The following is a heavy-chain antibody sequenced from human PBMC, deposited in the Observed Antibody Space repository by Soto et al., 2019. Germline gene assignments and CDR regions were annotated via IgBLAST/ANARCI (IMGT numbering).Heavy chain of an antibody. CDR1: GFIFKMYW. V-gene: IGHV3-74*01. CDR3: TRGPRPISTGTGAY. D-gene: IGHD3-10*01. J-gene: IGHJ4*02. CDR2: IYNDGTYS. Sequence: GWSLRLSCASSGFIFKMYWMHWVRQSPGKGLVWISRIYNDGTYSDYADSVRGRFTISRDNVNDTLYLQMNNLRAEDSGLYYCTRGPRPISTGTGAYWGQGTQVTVSS.